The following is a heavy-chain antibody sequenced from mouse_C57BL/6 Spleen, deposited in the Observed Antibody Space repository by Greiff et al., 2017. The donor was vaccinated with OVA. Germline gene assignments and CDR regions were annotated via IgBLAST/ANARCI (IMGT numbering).Heavy chain of an antibody. V-gene: IGHV1-26*01. CDR1: GYTFTDYY. J-gene: IGHJ2*01. D-gene: IGHD1-1*02. CDR3: ARGEYGHY. Sequence: VQLQQSGPELVKPGASVKISCKASGYTFTDYYMNWVKQSHGKSLEWIGDINPNNGGTSYNQKFKGKATLTVDKSSSTAYMELRSLTSEDSAVYYCARGEYGHYGGQGTTLTVSS. CDR2: INPNNGGT.